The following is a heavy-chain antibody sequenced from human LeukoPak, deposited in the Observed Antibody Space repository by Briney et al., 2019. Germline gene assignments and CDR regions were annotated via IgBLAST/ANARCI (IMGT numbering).Heavy chain of an antibody. V-gene: IGHV4-39*01. Sequence: SETLSLTCTVSGGSISSSSYYWGWIRQPPGKGLEWIGSIYYSGSTHYNPSLKSRVTISVDTSKNQFSLKLSSVTAADTAVYYCASCSYGDGDYWGQGTLVTVSS. D-gene: IGHD5-18*01. CDR2: IYYSGST. J-gene: IGHJ4*02. CDR1: GGSISSSSYY. CDR3: ASCSYGDGDY.